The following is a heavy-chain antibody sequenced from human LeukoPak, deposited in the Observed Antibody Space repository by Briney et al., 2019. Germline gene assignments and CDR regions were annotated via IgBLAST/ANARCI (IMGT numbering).Heavy chain of an antibody. J-gene: IGHJ4*02. Sequence: PGRSLRLSCAASGFTFSSYGMHWVRQAPGKGLEWVAVISSDGSNKYHADSVKGRFTISRDNSKNTLYLQMNSLRAEDTAVYYCAKCGYGDSQGYSDYWGQGTLVTVSS. V-gene: IGHV3-30*18. CDR2: ISSDGSNK. D-gene: IGHD4-17*01. CDR3: AKCGYGDSQGYSDY. CDR1: GFTFSSYG.